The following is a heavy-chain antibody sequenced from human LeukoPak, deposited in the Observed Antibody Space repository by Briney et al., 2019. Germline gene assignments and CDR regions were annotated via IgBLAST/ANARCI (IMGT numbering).Heavy chain of an antibody. Sequence: GGSLRLSCAASGFTFSSYGMHWVRQAPGKGLEWVANIKQDGSEKYYVDSVKGRFTISRDNAKNSLYLQMNSLRAEDTAVYYCARRAYSFASWGQGTLVTVS. CDR1: GFTFSSYG. CDR3: ARRAYSFAS. J-gene: IGHJ4*02. V-gene: IGHV3-7*01. CDR2: IKQDGSEK.